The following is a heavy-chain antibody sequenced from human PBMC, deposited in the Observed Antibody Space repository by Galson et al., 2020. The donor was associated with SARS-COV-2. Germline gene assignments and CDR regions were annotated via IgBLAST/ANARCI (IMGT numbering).Heavy chain of an antibody. Sequence: SQTLSLTCTVSGASVKRGSYYWSWIRPPAGTGLEWIGRIYTSGETNYNPSLENRVTISMDTAKNQLSLTLTSVTAADTALYYCEKAPYPSITGVWCWGHGTLVTVTS. CDR3: EKAPYPSITGVWC. CDR1: GASVKRGSYY. CDR2: IYTSGET. V-gene: IGHV4-61*02. J-gene: IGHJ4*01. D-gene: IGHD3-16*01.